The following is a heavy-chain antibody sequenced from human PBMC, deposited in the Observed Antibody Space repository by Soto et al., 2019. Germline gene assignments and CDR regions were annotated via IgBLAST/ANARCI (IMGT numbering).Heavy chain of an antibody. CDR1: GFTFSSYG. Sequence: GALRLSCAASGFTFSSYGMHWVRQAPGKGLEWVAVISYDGSNKYYADSVKGRFTISRDNSKNTLYLQMNSLRAEDTAVYYCARDRRSGELRLDYWGQGTLVTVSS. D-gene: IGHD3-10*01. CDR3: ARDRRSGELRLDY. CDR2: ISYDGSNK. J-gene: IGHJ4*02. V-gene: IGHV3-30*03.